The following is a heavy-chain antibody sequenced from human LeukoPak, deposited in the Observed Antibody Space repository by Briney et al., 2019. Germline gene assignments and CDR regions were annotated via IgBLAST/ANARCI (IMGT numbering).Heavy chain of an antibody. CDR1: GFTFSTYS. CDR3: AREDASSWDY. J-gene: IGHJ4*02. CDR2: IISSGSYI. V-gene: IGHV3-21*01. Sequence: GGSLRLSCVASGFTFSTYSMDWVRQAPGKGLEWVSSIISSGSYIYYADSVKGRFTISRDNAKNSLYLQMNSLRAEDTAVYYCAREDASSWDYWGQGILVTVSS. D-gene: IGHD6-13*01.